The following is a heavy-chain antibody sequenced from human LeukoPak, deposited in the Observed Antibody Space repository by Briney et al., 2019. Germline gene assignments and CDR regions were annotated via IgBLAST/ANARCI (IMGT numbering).Heavy chain of an antibody. V-gene: IGHV4-4*07. Sequence: PSETLSLTCTVSGGSISGYFWSWIRQPAGKGLEWIGRIYATGTTNYNPSLKSRVTMSVDTSKNQFSLNLTSVTAADTAVYYCARAGGGSNRCLDWGQGTLVTVSS. CDR2: IYATGTT. CDR3: ARAGGGSNRCLD. D-gene: IGHD3-16*02. J-gene: IGHJ1*01. CDR1: GGSISGYF.